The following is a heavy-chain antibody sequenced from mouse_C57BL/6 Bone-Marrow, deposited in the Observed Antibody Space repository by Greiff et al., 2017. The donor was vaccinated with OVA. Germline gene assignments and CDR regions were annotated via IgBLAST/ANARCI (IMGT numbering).Heavy chain of an antibody. V-gene: IGHV1-80*01. Sequence: VKLMESGAELVKPGASVKISCKASGYAFSSYWMNWVKQRPGKGLEWIGQIYPGDGDTNYNGKFKGKATLTADKSSSTAYMQLSSLTSEDSAVYFCARRYYYGSSYPYYFDYWGQGTTLTVSS. D-gene: IGHD1-1*01. J-gene: IGHJ2*01. CDR3: ARRYYYGSSYPYYFDY. CDR1: GYAFSSYW. CDR2: IYPGDGDT.